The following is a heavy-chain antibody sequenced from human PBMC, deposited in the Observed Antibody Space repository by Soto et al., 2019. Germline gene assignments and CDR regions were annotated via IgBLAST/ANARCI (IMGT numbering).Heavy chain of an antibody. CDR2: IYYSGST. V-gene: IGHV4-31*02. J-gene: IGHJ6*02. D-gene: IGHD5-12*01. Sequence: WTWIRQHPGKGLECIGYIYYSGSTYYNPSLKSRVTISVATSKNHFSLKLSSVTAADTAVYYCAREEGYSGYDSYYYGMDVWGQGTPVTVSS. CDR3: AREEGYSGYDSYYYGMDV.